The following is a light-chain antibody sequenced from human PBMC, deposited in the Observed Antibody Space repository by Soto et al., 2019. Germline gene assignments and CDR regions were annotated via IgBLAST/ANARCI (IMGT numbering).Light chain of an antibody. CDR1: QIVRTS. Sequence: ETVMTQSPDTLSVSPGERATLSCRASQIVRTSLAWYQQKPGQAPRLLIYGASTRATDIPPRFSGSGSGTEFTLAIDSLQSEDFAVYYCHQYAFWPYTFGQGTKVDIK. CDR2: GAS. J-gene: IGKJ2*01. V-gene: IGKV3-15*01. CDR3: HQYAFWPYT.